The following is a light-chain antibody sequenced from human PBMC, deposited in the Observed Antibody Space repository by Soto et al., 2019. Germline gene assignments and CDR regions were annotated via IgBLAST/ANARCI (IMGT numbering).Light chain of an antibody. CDR3: QQYDNLPIT. V-gene: IGKV1-33*01. J-gene: IGKJ5*01. CDR2: DAS. Sequence: DIQMTQSPSSLSASVGDRVTITCQATEDINNYLNWYQQKPGKAPKLLIYDASNLEAGVPSRFRGSASGTDFTFTISSLQPEDIATYYCQQYDNLPITFGQGTRLEIK. CDR1: EDINNY.